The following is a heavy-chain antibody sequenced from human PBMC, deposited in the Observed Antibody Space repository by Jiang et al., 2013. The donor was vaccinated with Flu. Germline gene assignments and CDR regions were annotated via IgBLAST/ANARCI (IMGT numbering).Heavy chain of an antibody. V-gene: IGHV5-10-1*01. J-gene: IGHJ5*02. CDR2: IDPSDSYT. Sequence: YWISWVRQMPGKGLEWMGRIDPSDSYTNYSPSFQGHVTISADKSISTAYLQWSSLKASDTAMYYCARSGANNWFDPWGQGTLVTVSS. CDR1: YW. D-gene: IGHD3-10*01. CDR3: ARSGANNWFDP.